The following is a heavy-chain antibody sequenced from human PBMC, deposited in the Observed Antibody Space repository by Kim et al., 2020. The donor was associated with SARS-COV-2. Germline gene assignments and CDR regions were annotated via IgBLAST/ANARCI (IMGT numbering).Heavy chain of an antibody. CDR3: ARERRAAGRRNWFDP. CDR2: INPSGGST. J-gene: IGHJ5*02. CDR1: GYTFTSYY. Sequence: ASVKVSCKASGYTFTSYYMHWVRQAPGQGLEWMGIINPSGGSTSYAQKFQGRVTMTRDTSTSTVYMELSSLRSEDTAVYYCARERRAAGRRNWFDPWGQGTLVTVSS. D-gene: IGHD6-13*01. V-gene: IGHV1-46*01.